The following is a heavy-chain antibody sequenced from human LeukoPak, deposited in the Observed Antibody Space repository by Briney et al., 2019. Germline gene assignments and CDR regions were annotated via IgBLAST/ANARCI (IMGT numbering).Heavy chain of an antibody. J-gene: IGHJ4*02. CDR3: ARDERCSGTSCYSSFDY. CDR1: GYTFTGYY. D-gene: IGHD2-15*01. V-gene: IGHV1-2*02. Sequence: ASVKVSCKASGYTFTGYYMHWVRQAPGQGLEWMGWINPNTGDTNYAQKFHGRVTMTRDTSISTAYMELSRLRPDDTAVYYCARDERCSGTSCYSSFDYWGQGTLVTVSS. CDR2: INPNTGDT.